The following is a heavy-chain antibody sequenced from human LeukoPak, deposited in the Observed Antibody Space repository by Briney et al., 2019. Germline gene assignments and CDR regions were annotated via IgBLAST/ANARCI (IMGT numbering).Heavy chain of an antibody. CDR2: IWYVGSNK. Sequence: GGSLRLSCAASAFTSISYSMHGVPQAPREGREWVAVIWYVGSNKYYADSVKGRFTISRDNSKNTLYLQMNSLRAEDTAVYYCARETGWRLFDYWGQGTLVTVSS. J-gene: IGHJ4*02. V-gene: IGHV3-33*01. CDR1: AFTSISYS. CDR3: ARETGWRLFDY. D-gene: IGHD3-9*01.